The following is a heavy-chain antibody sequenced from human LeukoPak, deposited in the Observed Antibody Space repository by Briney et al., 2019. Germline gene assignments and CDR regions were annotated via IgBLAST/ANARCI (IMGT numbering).Heavy chain of an antibody. CDR1: GFTFSDAW. CDR3: TTMNLRESRWDDAFDI. CDR2: IMSKAAGGTI. J-gene: IGHJ3*02. D-gene: IGHD3-10*01. V-gene: IGHV3-15*01. Sequence: GGSLRLSYAVSGFTFSDAWMTWVRRAPGKGPEWGGRIMSKAAGGTIEYAAPVQGRFTISRDDSKNTVYLQMNSLKIEDTALYYCTTMNLRESRWDDAFDIWGHGTMVTVSS.